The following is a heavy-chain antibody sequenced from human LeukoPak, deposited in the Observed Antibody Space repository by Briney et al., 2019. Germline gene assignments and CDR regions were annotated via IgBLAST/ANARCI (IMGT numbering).Heavy chain of an antibody. D-gene: IGHD5-18*01. Sequence: SETLSLTCTVSDGSISNYYWSWIRKPPGTGLEWIAYIDYRGSTTYNPSLKSRVTISVDTSRNQFSLKLSSVTAADTAVYYCARSRSGYSYDHAAFDIWGQGTMVTVSS. V-gene: IGHV4-59*01. J-gene: IGHJ3*02. CDR3: ARSRSGYSYDHAAFDI. CDR1: DGSISNYY. CDR2: IDYRGST.